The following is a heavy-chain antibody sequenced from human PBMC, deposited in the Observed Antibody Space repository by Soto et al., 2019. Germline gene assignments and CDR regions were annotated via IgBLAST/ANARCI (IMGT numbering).Heavy chain of an antibody. V-gene: IGHV3-23*01. CDR2: ISGSGGST. J-gene: IGHJ4*02. D-gene: IGHD3-3*01. CDR3: AKVRFLEWSSEYSPPPSFDY. Sequence: EVQLLESGGGLVQPGGSLRLSCAASGFTFSSYAMSWVRQAPGKGLEWVSAISGSGGSTYYAGSVKGRFTISRDNSKNTVYLQMNSLRAEDTAVYYCAKVRFLEWSSEYSPPPSFDYWGQGTLVTVSS. CDR1: GFTFSSYA.